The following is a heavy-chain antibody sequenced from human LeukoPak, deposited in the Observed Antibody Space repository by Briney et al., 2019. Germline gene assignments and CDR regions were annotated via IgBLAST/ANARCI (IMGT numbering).Heavy chain of an antibody. CDR1: GGSLSSYY. D-gene: IGHD2-2*01. J-gene: IGHJ4*02. Sequence: NPLQTLSLTCTVSGGSLSSYYWNSIRKPPGERLEWIGYISYNGSPIYNPSLKSRVTISVDTSKNQFSLRLSAATAADTAVYYCARGTYCSSSSCYRLDYWGQGTLVTVSS. CDR3: ARGTYCSSSSCYRLDY. CDR2: ISYNGSP. V-gene: IGHV4-59*01.